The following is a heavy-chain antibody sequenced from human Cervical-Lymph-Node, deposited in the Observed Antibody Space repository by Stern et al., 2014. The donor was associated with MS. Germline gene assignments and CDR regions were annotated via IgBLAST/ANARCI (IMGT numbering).Heavy chain of an antibody. J-gene: IGHJ6*02. D-gene: IGHD2-2*02. V-gene: IGHV3-21*01. CDR2: ISGSGNYV. CDR3: AISLYTFSYFGMDV. Sequence: VQLVQSGGGLVKPGESLRLSCAASGSAFRSYIINWVRQAPGKGLQWVSSISGSGNYVYYADSVRGRFTIARDNAKNSVYLQVSSLSADDTAVYHCAISLYTFSYFGMDVWGLGTTFTVSS. CDR1: GSAFRSYI.